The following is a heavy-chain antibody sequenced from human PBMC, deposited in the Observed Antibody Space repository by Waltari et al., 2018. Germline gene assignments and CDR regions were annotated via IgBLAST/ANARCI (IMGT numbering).Heavy chain of an antibody. CDR3: AKYDFWTGYSFDC. V-gene: IGHV3-7*01. J-gene: IGHJ4*02. Sequence: EVQLVESGGGLVQVGGSLRLSCVASGLRCSTKWMSWVRQAPGKGLEVLANINQDGSETYSGDSVKGRFTISRDNAKNSLFLQMNSLRAEDTAVYYCAKYDFWTGYSFDCWGQGTLVTVSS. D-gene: IGHD3-3*01. CDR2: INQDGSET. CDR1: GLRCSTKW.